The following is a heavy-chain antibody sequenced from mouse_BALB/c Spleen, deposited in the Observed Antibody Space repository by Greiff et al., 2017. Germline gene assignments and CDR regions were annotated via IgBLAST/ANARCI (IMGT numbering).Heavy chain of an antibody. CDR2: ISYSGST. J-gene: IGHJ4*01. D-gene: IGHD2-3*01. Sequence: EVKLQESGPGLVKPSQSLSLTCTVTGYSITSDFAWNWIRQFPGNKLEWMGYISYSGSTSYNPSLKSRISITRDTSKNQFFLQLNSVTTEDTATYYCARIYDGYYRAMDYWGQGTSVTVSS. CDR3: ARIYDGYYRAMDY. V-gene: IGHV3-2*02. CDR1: GYSITSDFA.